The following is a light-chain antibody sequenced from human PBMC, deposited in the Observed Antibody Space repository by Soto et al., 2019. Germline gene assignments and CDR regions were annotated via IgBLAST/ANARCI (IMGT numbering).Light chain of an antibody. Sequence: EIVLTQSPGTLSLSPGDRATLSCRASQSVRSNFLAWYQQKPGQAPKLLISGASSRATGIPDRFSGSGSGPDFTLTISRLEPEDFALYFCQQYGTSPGTFGQGTKLEIK. CDR1: QSVRSNF. V-gene: IGKV3-20*01. J-gene: IGKJ2*02. CDR3: QQYGTSPGT. CDR2: GAS.